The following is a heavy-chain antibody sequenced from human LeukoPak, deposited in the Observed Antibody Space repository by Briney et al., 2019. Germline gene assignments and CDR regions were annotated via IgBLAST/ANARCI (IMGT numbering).Heavy chain of an antibody. CDR1: GFTFSSYA. D-gene: IGHD4-17*01. Sequence: PGGSLRLSCAASGFTFSSYAMSWVRQAPGKGLEWVSAISGSGGSTYYADSVKGWFTISRDNSKNTLYLQMNSLRAEDTAVYYCAKDQGDYGDLYNWFDPWGQGTLVTVSS. CDR2: ISGSGGST. CDR3: AKDQGDYGDLYNWFDP. J-gene: IGHJ5*02. V-gene: IGHV3-23*01.